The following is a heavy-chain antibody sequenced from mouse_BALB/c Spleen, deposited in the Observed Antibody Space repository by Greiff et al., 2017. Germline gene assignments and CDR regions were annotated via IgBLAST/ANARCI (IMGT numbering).Heavy chain of an antibody. CDR1: GFTFSSFG. J-gene: IGHJ4*01. CDR3: ARYQDAMDY. Sequence: EVNVVESGGGLVQPGGSRKLSCAASGFTFSSFGMHWVRQAPEKGLEWVAYISSGSSTIYYADTVKGRFTISSDNPKNTLFLQMTSLRSEDTAMYYCARYQDAMDYWGQGTSVTVSS. V-gene: IGHV5-17*02. CDR2: ISSGSSTI.